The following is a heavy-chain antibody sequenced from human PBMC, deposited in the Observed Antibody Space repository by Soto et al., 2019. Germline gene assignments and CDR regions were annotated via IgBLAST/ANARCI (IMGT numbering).Heavy chain of an antibody. V-gene: IGHV4-34*01. CDR1: GGSISSYY. Sequence: SETLSLTCTVSGGSISSYYWSWIRQPPGKGLEWIGEINHSGSTNYNPSLKSRVTISVDTSKNQFSLKLSSVTAADTAVYYCARHPGIAAAGWGQGTLVTVSS. CDR2: INHSGST. D-gene: IGHD6-13*01. J-gene: IGHJ4*02. CDR3: ARHPGIAAAG.